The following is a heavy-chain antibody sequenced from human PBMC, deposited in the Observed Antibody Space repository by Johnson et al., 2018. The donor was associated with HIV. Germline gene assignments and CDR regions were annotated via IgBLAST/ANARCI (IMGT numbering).Heavy chain of an antibody. Sequence: EVQLVESGGGCARPGGSLRLSCAASGFTFSSYDMHWVRQATGKGLEWVSAIGTAGDTYYPGSVKGRFTISRENAKNSLYLQMNSLRAGDTAVYYCARAYSGSYINDAFDIWGQGTMVTVSS. V-gene: IGHV3-13*01. J-gene: IGHJ3*02. D-gene: IGHD1-26*01. CDR2: IGTAGDT. CDR3: ARAYSGSYINDAFDI. CDR1: GFTFSSYD.